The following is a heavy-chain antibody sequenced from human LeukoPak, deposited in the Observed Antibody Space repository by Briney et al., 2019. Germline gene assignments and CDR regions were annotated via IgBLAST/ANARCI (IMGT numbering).Heavy chain of an antibody. CDR1: GITISRYW. Sequence: GGSLRLSCAASGITISRYWMHWVRQAPGKGLVWVSRVSGGGTTTNYADSVKGRFTISRDNAKNTMSLQMTSLRAEDTAVYYCTMFTSGWDWGQGTLVTVSS. CDR2: VSGGGTTT. CDR3: TMFTSGWD. V-gene: IGHV3-74*01. D-gene: IGHD6-19*01. J-gene: IGHJ4*02.